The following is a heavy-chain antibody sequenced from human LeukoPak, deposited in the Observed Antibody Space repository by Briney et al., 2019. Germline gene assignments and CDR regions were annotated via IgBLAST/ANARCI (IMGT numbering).Heavy chain of an antibody. D-gene: IGHD2-2*01. CDR2: ISGSGGST. V-gene: IGHV3-23*01. CDR3: ASGVPVPAAMLLPYGMDV. CDR1: GFTFSSYA. Sequence: PGGSLRLSCAASGFTFSSYAMSWVRQAPGKGLEWVPAISGSGGSTYYADSVKGRFTISRDNSKNTLYLQMNSLRAEDTAVYYCASGVPVPAAMLLPYGMDVWGQGTTVTVSS. J-gene: IGHJ6*02.